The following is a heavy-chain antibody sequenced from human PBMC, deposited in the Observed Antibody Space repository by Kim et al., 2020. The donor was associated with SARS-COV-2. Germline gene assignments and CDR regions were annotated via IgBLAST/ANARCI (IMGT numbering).Heavy chain of an antibody. Sequence: DYAACLKSRITLNPDTSKNQFSLQLNSVTPEDTAVYYCTRESMSGWSDYWGPGTLVTVSS. J-gene: IGHJ4*02. D-gene: IGHD3-3*01. CDR3: TRESMSGWSDY. V-gene: IGHV6-1*01.